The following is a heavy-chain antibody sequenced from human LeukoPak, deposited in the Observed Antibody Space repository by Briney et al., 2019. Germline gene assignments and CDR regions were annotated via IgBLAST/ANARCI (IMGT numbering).Heavy chain of an antibody. CDR1: GGTFSSYA. D-gene: IGHD4-11*01. Sequence: SVRVSCKASGGTFSSYAISWVRQAPGQGLEWMGGIIPIFGTANYAQKFQDRITMTSDTSTSTVYMELKSLTSEDTAVYFCARVGTTGATADNWGQGTLVTVSS. V-gene: IGHV1-69*05. J-gene: IGHJ4*02. CDR2: IIPIFGTA. CDR3: ARVGTTGATADN.